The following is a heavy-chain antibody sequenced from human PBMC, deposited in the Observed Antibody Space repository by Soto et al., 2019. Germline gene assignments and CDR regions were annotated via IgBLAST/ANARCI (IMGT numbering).Heavy chain of an antibody. J-gene: IGHJ4*02. CDR2: ISYDGSHK. CDR1: GFTFSSYS. Sequence: GGSLRLSCAASGFTFSSYSMHWVRQAPGKGLEWVAVISYDGSHKYYGDSVKGRFTISRDNSKNTLFLQMNSLRPEDTAVYYCARVYSSLDYGIDYWGQGTLGTVSS. V-gene: IGHV3-30-3*01. CDR3: ARVYSSLDYGIDY. D-gene: IGHD6-6*01.